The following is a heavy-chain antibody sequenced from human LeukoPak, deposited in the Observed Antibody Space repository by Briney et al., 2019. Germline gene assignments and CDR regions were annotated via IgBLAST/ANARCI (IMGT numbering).Heavy chain of an antibody. D-gene: IGHD2/OR15-2a*01. CDR2: IYYSGST. V-gene: IGHV4-59*08. J-gene: IGHJ4*02. Sequence: SETLSLTCTVSGGSISTYYWSWIRQPPGKGLEWIGHIYYSGSTNYDPSLKSRVTISVDTSKNQFSLKLSSVTAADTAVYYCARLTIYASGEDSWGQGTLVTVSS. CDR1: GGSISTYY. CDR3: ARLTIYASGEDS.